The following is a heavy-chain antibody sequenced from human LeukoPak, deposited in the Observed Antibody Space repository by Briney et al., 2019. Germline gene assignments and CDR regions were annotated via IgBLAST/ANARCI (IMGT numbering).Heavy chain of an antibody. Sequence: GGSLRLSCAASGFTFSSYWMSWVRQAPGKGLEWVSSISTSSSYIYYADSLKGRFTISRDNAKNSLSLQMNSLRAEDTAVYYCARHRTASDYWGQGTLVTVSS. J-gene: IGHJ4*02. CDR2: ISTSSSYI. CDR3: ARHRTASDY. CDR1: GFTFSSYW. D-gene: IGHD3-16*02. V-gene: IGHV3-21*01.